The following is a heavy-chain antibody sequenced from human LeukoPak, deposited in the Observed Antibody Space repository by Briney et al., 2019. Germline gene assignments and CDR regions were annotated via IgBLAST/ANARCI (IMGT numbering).Heavy chain of an antibody. V-gene: IGHV3-30*18. Sequence: GGSLRLSCAASGFTFSNYGMHWVRQAPGKGLEWVAVISYDGNNKYYADSVKGRFSISRDNSKNTLYLQMNSLRAEDTAVYHCAKDQGTQLWIVFLDYWGQGTLVTVSS. CDR3: AKDQGTQLWIVFLDY. CDR1: GFTFSNYG. D-gene: IGHD5-18*01. CDR2: ISYDGNNK. J-gene: IGHJ4*02.